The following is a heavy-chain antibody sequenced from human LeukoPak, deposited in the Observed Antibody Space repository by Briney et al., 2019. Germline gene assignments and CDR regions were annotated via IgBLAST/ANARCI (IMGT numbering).Heavy chain of an antibody. CDR3: ATVRSGSWDWFDP. Sequence: GGSLRLSCAASGFTFSSYWMHWVRQAPGKGLVWVSRINGDESTTTYVDSVKGRFTIYRDNAKNTVYLQMNSLRVEDTAVYYCATVRSGSWDWFDPWGQGTLVTVSS. CDR2: INGDESTT. J-gene: IGHJ5*02. D-gene: IGHD3-10*01. CDR1: GFTFSSYW. V-gene: IGHV3-74*01.